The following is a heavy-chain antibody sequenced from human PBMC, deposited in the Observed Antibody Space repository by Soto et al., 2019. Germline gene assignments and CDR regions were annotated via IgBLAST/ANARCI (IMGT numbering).Heavy chain of an antibody. J-gene: IGHJ2*01. CDR1: GFTFSSYG. CDR3: ARDRRTDYDILTGFHL. V-gene: IGHV3-33*01. D-gene: IGHD3-9*01. CDR2: IWYDGSNK. Sequence: QVQLVESGGGVVQPGTSLRLSCEASGFTFSSYGMHWVRQAPGKGLEWVAVIWYDGSNKYYADSVKGRFTISRDNSKNTLYLQMNSLRAEDTAVYYCARDRRTDYDILTGFHLWGRGTLVTVSS.